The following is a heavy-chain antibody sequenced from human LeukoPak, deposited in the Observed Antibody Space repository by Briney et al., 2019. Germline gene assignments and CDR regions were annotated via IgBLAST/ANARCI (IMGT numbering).Heavy chain of an antibody. CDR2: IYRDGSEK. D-gene: IGHD1-26*01. Sequence: GGSLRLSCAASRFTRSGYWMSWVRQAPGKGLEWVANIYRDGSEKYYVDSVKGRFTISRDNAKNSLYLQMNSLGVDDTAVYYCARGGSGRKYYYMDVWGKGTTVTVSS. V-gene: IGHV3-7*04. CDR1: RFTRSGYW. CDR3: ARGGSGRKYYYMDV. J-gene: IGHJ6*03.